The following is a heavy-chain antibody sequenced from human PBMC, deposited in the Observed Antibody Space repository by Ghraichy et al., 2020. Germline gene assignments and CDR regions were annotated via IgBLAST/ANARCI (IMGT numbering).Heavy chain of an antibody. Sequence: SQTLSLTCTVSGGSISSGSYYWSWIRQPAGKGLEWIGRIYTSGSTNYNPSLKSRVTMSVDTSKNQFSLKLSSVTAADTSVYYCARGTTGGTYYYYYYMDVGSKGTTATVS. V-gene: IGHV4-61*02. J-gene: IGHJ6*03. D-gene: IGHD1-1*01. CDR2: IYTSGST. CDR3: ARGTTGGTYYYYYYMDV. CDR1: GGSISSGSYY.